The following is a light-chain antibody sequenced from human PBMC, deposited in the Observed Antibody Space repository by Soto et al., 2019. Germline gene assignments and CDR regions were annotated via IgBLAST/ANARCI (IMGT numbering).Light chain of an antibody. Sequence: DIPMTQSPSFLSASVGDRVTITCRASQPVASYLNWYQQKAGRAPRLLIYSASRLQSGVPSRFSGSGSGTDFYLTISSLQPEDFATYYCQQSYSDPPETTFGQGTKVDMK. CDR2: SAS. J-gene: IGKJ1*01. V-gene: IGKV1-39*01. CDR3: QQSYSDPPETT. CDR1: QPVASY.